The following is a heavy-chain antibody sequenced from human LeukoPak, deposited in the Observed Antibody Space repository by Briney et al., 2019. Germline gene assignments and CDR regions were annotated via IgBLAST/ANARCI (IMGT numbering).Heavy chain of an antibody. CDR2: IDSSGGGI. D-gene: IGHD1-26*01. J-gene: IGHJ4*02. V-gene: IGHV3-23*01. CDR3: GKYSASGSRYFDY. Sequence: GGSLRLPCAASGFTFSNYAMTWVRQAPGKGLEWVAVIDSSGGGIYYADSVKGRFTISRDNSKNTLYLQMNSLRAEDTAVFYCGKYSASGSRYFDYWGQGTLVTVSS. CDR1: GFTFSNYA.